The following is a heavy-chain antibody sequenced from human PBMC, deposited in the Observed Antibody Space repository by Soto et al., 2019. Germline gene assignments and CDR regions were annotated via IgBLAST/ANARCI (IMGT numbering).Heavy chain of an antibody. J-gene: IGHJ5*02. V-gene: IGHV3-23*01. CDR1: GFTFSNYA. CDR3: AKGGDSSSWKNWFDP. D-gene: IGHD6-13*01. Sequence: EVQLLESGGGLVRPGGSLRLSCAASGFTFSNYAMTWVRQAPGKGLEWVSGISGSGSSIYYAYSVKGRFTISRDKSKNTLYLQMNSLRAEDTAVYNCAKGGDSSSWKNWFDPWGQGTLVTVSS. CDR2: ISGSGSSI.